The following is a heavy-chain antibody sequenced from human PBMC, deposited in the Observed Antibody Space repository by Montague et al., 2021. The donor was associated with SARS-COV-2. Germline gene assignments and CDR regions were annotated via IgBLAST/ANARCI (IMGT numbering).Heavy chain of an antibody. D-gene: IGHD1-1*01. V-gene: IGHV3-48*03. Sequence: LSFSASGFTLSYYEMNWVRQAPGKGLEWVSYISGSAGTIYYADSVKGRFTISRDNAKNSLYLQMNSLRAEDTAVYYCARAKNDYTWNDWYFYGMDAWGQGTTVTVSS. J-gene: IGHJ6*02. CDR2: ISGSAGTI. CDR1: GFTLSYYE. CDR3: ARAKNDYTWNDWYFYGMDA.